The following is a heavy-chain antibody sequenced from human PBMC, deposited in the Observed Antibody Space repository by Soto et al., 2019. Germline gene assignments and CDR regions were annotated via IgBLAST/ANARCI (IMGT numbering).Heavy chain of an antibody. J-gene: IGHJ6*02. CDR1: GGTFNRYA. Sequence: QVQQVLSGAEVKKPGSSVKVSCKASGGTFNRYAISWVRQAPGQGLEWMGGIIPIFGIGNDAQRFQGRVTITADESTGTAYMELSSLRSEDTGVYYCARSAITLFGVVSIPPHYYSEMDVSGQGTTVTVSS. CDR2: IIPIFGIG. D-gene: IGHD3-3*01. V-gene: IGHV1-69*01. CDR3: ARSAITLFGVVSIPPHYYSEMDV.